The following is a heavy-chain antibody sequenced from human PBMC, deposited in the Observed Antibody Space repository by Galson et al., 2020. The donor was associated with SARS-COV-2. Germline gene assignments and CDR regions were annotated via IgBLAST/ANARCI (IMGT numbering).Heavy chain of an antibody. V-gene: IGHV6-1*01. D-gene: IGHD6-13*01. J-gene: IGHJ3*02. CDR1: GDSVSSNSAA. CDR3: AGRVAGAGSLHI. CDR2: TYYRSQWST. Sequence: SQTLSLTCAISGDSVSSNSAAWNWIRQSPSRGLEWLGRTYYRSQWSTDYAVSVISRITINPDTSKNQFSLQLNSVIPEDTAIYYCAGRVAGAGSLHIWGQGTMVIVSS.